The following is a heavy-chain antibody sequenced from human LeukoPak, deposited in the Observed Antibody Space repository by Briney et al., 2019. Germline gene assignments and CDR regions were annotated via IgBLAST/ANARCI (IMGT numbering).Heavy chain of an antibody. Sequence: SETLSLTCTVSGGSISSYYWSWIRQPPGKGLEWIGYIYYSGSTNYNPSLRSRVTISVDTSKNQFSLKLSSVTAADTAVYFCARGGWLQYYFDYWGQGTLVTVSS. V-gene: IGHV4-59*08. CDR2: IYYSGST. CDR1: GGSISSYY. J-gene: IGHJ4*02. D-gene: IGHD5-24*01. CDR3: ARGGWLQYYFDY.